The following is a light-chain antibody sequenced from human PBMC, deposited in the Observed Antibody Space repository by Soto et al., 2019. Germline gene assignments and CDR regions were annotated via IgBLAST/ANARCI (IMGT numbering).Light chain of an antibody. Sequence: SHMTQTPSSLSALVGDRVTITCRASQSISGSLNWYQSKPGKAPKLLIYGAFTLHSGVPSRFSGSGSGTDYTLTISNLQLEDFASYYCQQTYRTPLTFGGGTKVDIK. V-gene: IGKV1-39*01. CDR1: QSISGS. CDR3: QQTYRTPLT. CDR2: GAF. J-gene: IGKJ4*01.